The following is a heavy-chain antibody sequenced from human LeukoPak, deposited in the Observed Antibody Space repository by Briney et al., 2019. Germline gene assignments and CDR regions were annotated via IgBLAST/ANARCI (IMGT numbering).Heavy chain of an antibody. D-gene: IGHD4/OR15-4a*01. J-gene: IGHJ5*02. CDR2: IRDHIGNT. Sequence: GASVKVSCKAYGCWVRQAPGQGREWMGWIRDHIGNTLYAQKFQGRVTMTTDRSTSTAYMELRSLRSDDTAMYYCAKVTVVTRSPWSWGPKKIGQEVNWFDPWGQGTLVTVSS. V-gene: IGHV1-18*01. CDR1: G. CDR3: AKVTVVTRSPWSWGPKKIGQEVNWFDP.